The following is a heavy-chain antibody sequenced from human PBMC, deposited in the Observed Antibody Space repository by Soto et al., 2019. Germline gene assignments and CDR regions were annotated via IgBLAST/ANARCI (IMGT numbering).Heavy chain of an antibody. CDR1: GFSFDDYA. CDR3: AKGTYDSSGYYTAPDY. D-gene: IGHD3-22*01. Sequence: EVQLVESGGGLVQPGRSLRLSCAASGFSFDDYAMHWVRPAPGRGLEWVSGITWNSGYIGYADSVKGRFTISKDNAKNSLYLKMNSLRPEDTAVDYCAKGTYDSSGYYTAPDYWGQGTLVTVSS. V-gene: IGHV3-9*01. CDR2: ITWNSGYI. J-gene: IGHJ4*02.